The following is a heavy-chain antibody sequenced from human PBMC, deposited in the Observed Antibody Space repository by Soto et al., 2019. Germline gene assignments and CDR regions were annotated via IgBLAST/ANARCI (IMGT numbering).Heavy chain of an antibody. V-gene: IGHV1-69*01. CDR1: RDTLNKDA. Sequence: QVQLVQSGAEVKKPGSSVRVSCKSARDTLNKDAFNWVRQAPGQGLEWMGWIIPIFSSRNYAEKFQGRVTITADDSTSTAYMEMRSLRFEDTAVYYCARGETYIGVWGQGTTVTVSS. D-gene: IGHD2-15*01. CDR3: ARGETYIGV. CDR2: IIPIFSSR. J-gene: IGHJ6*02.